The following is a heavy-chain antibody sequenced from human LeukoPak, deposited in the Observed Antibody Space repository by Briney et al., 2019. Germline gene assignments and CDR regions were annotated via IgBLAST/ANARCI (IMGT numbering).Heavy chain of an antibody. CDR3: ARNLIPEQLVLNF. Sequence: GSLRLSCAASGFTFSSYEMNWIRQPPGEGLEWIGYIYYTGSTNYNPSLKSRVTMSVDTSKNQFSLNLKSVTPEDTAVYYCARNLIPEQLVLNFWGQGTLVTVSS. CDR2: IYYTGST. V-gene: IGHV4-59*01. CDR1: GFTFSSYE. J-gene: IGHJ4*02. D-gene: IGHD6-13*01.